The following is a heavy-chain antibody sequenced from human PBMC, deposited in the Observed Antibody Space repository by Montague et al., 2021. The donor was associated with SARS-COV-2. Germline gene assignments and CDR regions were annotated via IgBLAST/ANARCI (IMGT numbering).Heavy chain of an antibody. CDR2: IDWDDDK. D-gene: IGHD4-23*01. CDR3: ARVYYGGNSAFDY. V-gene: IGHV2-70*11. Sequence: PALVKPTQTLTLTCTFSGFSLSTSGLCVSWIRQPPGKALEWLARIDWDDDKYYSTSLKTRLTISKDTSKNQVVLTMTNMDPVDTATYYCARVYYGGNSAFDYWGQGTLVTVSS. CDR1: GFSLSTSGLC. J-gene: IGHJ4*02.